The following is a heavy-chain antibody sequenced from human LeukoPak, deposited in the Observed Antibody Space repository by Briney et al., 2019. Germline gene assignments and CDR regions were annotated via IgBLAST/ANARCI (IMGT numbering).Heavy chain of an antibody. Sequence: GGSLRLSCAASGFTFSSNWMHWVRQAPGKGLVRVSRINEDGSTTNYADSVKGRSTIFRDNAKNTLYLQMNSLRAEDTAVYYCVRDLGGRSGHWGQGTLVTVSS. CDR2: INEDGSTT. V-gene: IGHV3-74*01. D-gene: IGHD1-26*01. CDR3: VRDLGGRSGH. J-gene: IGHJ4*02. CDR1: GFTFSSNW.